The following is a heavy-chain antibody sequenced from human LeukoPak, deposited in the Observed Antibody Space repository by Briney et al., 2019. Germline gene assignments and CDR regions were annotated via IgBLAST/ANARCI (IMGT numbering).Heavy chain of an antibody. Sequence: GGSLRLPCAASGFTFSSYGMHWVRQAPGKGLEWVAFIRYDGSNKYYADSVKGRFTISRDNSKNTLYLQMNSLRADDTAIYYCVRDPSCSGGGCYYYYGMDVWGQGTTVTVSS. CDR2: IRYDGSNK. CDR1: GFTFSSYG. J-gene: IGHJ6*02. D-gene: IGHD2-15*01. V-gene: IGHV3-30*02. CDR3: VRDPSCSGGGCYYYYGMDV.